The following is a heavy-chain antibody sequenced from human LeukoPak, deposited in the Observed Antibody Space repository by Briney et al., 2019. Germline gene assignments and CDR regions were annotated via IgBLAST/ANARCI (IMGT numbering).Heavy chain of an antibody. D-gene: IGHD2-2*01. CDR1: GFTFSSYD. CDR3: ARGGYCSSTSCYTDAFDI. CDR2: ICTAGDT. J-gene: IGHJ3*02. V-gene: IGHV3-13*01. Sequence: GGSLRLSCAASGFTFSSYDMHWVRQAPGKGLEWVSAICTAGDTYYPGSVKGRFTISRENAKNSLYLQMNSLRAGDTAVYYCARGGYCSSTSCYTDAFDIWGQGTMVTVSS.